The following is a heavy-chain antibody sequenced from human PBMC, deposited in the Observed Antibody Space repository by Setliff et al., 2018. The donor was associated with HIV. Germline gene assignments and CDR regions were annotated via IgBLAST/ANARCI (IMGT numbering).Heavy chain of an antibody. V-gene: IGHV1-46*01. J-gene: IGHJ3*02. D-gene: IGHD3-16*02. CDR2: INPSGGST. Sequence: ASVKVSCKASGYTFTSYYMHWVRQAPGQGLEWMGIINPSGGSTSYAQKFQGRVTITTDESTSTAYMELSSLRSEDTAVYYCARTRPYYVWGSYRVKGPTFDAFDIWGQGTMVTVSS. CDR1: GYTFTSYY. CDR3: ARTRPYYVWGSYRVKGPTFDAFDI.